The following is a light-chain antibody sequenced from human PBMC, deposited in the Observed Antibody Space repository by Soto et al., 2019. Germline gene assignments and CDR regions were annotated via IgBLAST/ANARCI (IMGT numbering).Light chain of an antibody. CDR1: QSVSTY. CDR2: DAS. J-gene: IGKJ3*01. V-gene: IGKV3-11*01. Sequence: EIVLTQSPATLSLSPGERAILSCRASQSVSTYLAWYQQKPGQAPRLLIFDASNRATGIPARFSGSGSRTDFTLTISSLEPEDFAVYYCQQRADWPATFGPGTKVDIK. CDR3: QQRADWPAT.